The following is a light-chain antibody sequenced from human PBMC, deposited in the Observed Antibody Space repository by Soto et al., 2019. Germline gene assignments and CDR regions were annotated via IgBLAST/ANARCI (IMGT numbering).Light chain of an antibody. CDR1: QSVSSSY. CDR3: QQYEGPIT. J-gene: IGKJ5*01. V-gene: IGKV3-20*01. CDR2: GAY. Sequence: EIVLTQSPGTLSLSPGERATLSCRASQSVSSSYLAWYQQRPGQAPSLLIYGAYSRATGTPDRFSGSGSGTDFTLTIRRLEPEDVAVYYWQQYEGPITFGQGTRLEIK.